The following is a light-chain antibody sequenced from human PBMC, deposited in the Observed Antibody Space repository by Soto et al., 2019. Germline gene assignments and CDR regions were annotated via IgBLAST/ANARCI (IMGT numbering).Light chain of an antibody. CDR3: QQYNSNPLT. J-gene: IGKJ4*01. V-gene: IGKV1-5*03. CDR1: QSVSSW. Sequence: DIQMTQSPSTLSASVGDRVTITCRASQSVSSWLAWYQQKPGKVPKLLIYKASTLESGVPSRFRGSGSGTQFTLTISSLQPDDFAPYYCQQYNSNPLTFGGGTKVEIK. CDR2: KAS.